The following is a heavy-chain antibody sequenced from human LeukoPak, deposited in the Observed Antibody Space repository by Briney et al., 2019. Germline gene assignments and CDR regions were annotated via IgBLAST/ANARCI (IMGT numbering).Heavy chain of an antibody. Sequence: GGSLRLSCAASGFTFSSYAMSWVRQAPGKGLECVSVIYSGGSTYYADSVKGRFTISRDNSKNTVYLQMNSLRAEDTAVYYCARDSSGWYWNWFDPWGQGTLVTVSS. J-gene: IGHJ5*02. CDR1: GFTFSSYA. CDR2: IYSGGST. D-gene: IGHD6-19*01. CDR3: ARDSSGWYWNWFDP. V-gene: IGHV3-66*01.